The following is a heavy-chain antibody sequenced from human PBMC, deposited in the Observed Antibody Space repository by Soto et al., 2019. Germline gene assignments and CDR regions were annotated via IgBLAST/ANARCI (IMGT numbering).Heavy chain of an antibody. J-gene: IGHJ5*02. Sequence: SETLSLTCSVSGVSISRYYWSWIRQPPGKGLEWIGYAYYVGSTGYSPSLKSRVTMAVDTSKKQVSLELNSVTAADTAVYYCARDRSTYGGGGTGEVKENWFDPWGQGILVTVSS. CDR2: AYYVGST. CDR1: GVSISRYY. D-gene: IGHD2-8*01. V-gene: IGHV4-59*01. CDR3: ARDRSTYGGGGTGEVKENWFDP.